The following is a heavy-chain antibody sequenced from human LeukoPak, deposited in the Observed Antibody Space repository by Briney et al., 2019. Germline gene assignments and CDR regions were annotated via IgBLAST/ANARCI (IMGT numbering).Heavy chain of an antibody. D-gene: IGHD1-26*01. Sequence: PGGSLRLSCAASGFTFSSYAMSWVRQAPGKGLEWVSAISGSGGSTYYADSVKGRFTISRDNSKNTLYLQMNGLRAEDTAVYYCAKGVGSYSLYFDYWGQGTLVTVSS. J-gene: IGHJ4*02. V-gene: IGHV3-23*01. CDR3: AKGVGSYSLYFDY. CDR1: GFTFSSYA. CDR2: ISGSGGST.